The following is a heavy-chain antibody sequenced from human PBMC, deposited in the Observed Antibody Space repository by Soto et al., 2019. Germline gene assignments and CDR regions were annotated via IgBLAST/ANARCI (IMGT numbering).Heavy chain of an antibody. CDR2: ISGSGCST. J-gene: IGHJ4*02. CDR1: GFTFSSYA. Sequence: EVQLLESGGGLVQPGGSLRLSCAASGFTFSSYAMSWVRQAPGKGLEWVSAISGSGCSTYYADSLKGRFTISRDNSKNTLYLQMNSLRAEDTAVYYCAKYSLAASVVVYWGQGTLVTVSS. V-gene: IGHV3-23*01. CDR3: AKYSLAASVVVY. D-gene: IGHD6-13*01.